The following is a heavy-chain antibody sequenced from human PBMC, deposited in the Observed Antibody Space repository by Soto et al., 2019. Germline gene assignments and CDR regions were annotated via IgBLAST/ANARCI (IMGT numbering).Heavy chain of an antibody. J-gene: IGHJ4*02. CDR3: ARESSSFGLRESNYFDY. CDR2: ISSSSSYI. D-gene: IGHD6-6*01. Sequence: EVQLVESGGGLVKPGGSLRLSCAASGFTFSSYSMNWVRQVPGKGLEWVSSISSSSSYIYYADSVKGRFTISRDNAKNSLYLQMNSLRAEDTAVYYCARESSSFGLRESNYFDYWGQGTLVTVSS. CDR1: GFTFSSYS. V-gene: IGHV3-21*01.